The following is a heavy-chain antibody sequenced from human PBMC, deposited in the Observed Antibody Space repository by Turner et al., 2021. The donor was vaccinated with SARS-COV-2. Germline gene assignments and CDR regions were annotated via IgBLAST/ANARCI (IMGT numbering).Heavy chain of an antibody. J-gene: IGHJ4*02. CDR3: ARDPNSGASL. V-gene: IGHV3-7*04. D-gene: IGHD2-15*01. CDR2: IKQDGSEK. CDR1: GFTFSNW. Sequence: EEQLVESGGGLVQPGGSLRLSCTASGFTFSNWMDWVRQAPGKGLGWVANIKQDGSEKYFVDSVKGRFTISRDNAKNSLYLQMNSLRAEETAVYYCARDPNSGASLWGQGILVTVSS.